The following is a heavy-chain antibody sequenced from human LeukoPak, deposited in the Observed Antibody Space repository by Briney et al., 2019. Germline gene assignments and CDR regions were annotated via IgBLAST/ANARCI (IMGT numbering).Heavy chain of an antibody. V-gene: IGHV1-8*01. J-gene: IGHJ4*02. CDR3: ARYPRSRYYFDY. CDR1: GYTFTSYD. D-gene: IGHD3-16*02. Sequence: ASVKVSCKASGYTFTSYDINWVRQATGQGLEWMGWRNPNSGNTGYAQKFQGRVTMTRNTSISTAYMELSSLRSEDTAVYYCARYPRSRYYFDYWGQGTLITVSS. CDR2: RNPNSGNT.